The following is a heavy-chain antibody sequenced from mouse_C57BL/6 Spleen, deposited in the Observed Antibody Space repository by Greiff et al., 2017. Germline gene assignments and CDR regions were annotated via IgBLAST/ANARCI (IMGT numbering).Heavy chain of an antibody. CDR3: APSWDALYYYAMDC. CDR2: IHPTSGST. Sequence: QVQLQQPGAELVKPGASVKLSCKASGYTFTSYWMHWVKQRPGQGLEWIGMIHPTSGSTNYNEKFKSKDTLTVDKSSSTAYMQLSSLTSEDSAVYYCAPSWDALYYYAMDCWGQGTSVTVSS. CDR1: GYTFTSYW. D-gene: IGHD4-1*01. V-gene: IGHV1-64*01. J-gene: IGHJ4*01.